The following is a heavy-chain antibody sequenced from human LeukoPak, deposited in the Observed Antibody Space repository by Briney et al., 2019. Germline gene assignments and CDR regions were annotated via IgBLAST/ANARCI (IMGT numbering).Heavy chain of an antibody. V-gene: IGHV3-30*02. J-gene: IGHJ4*02. CDR1: GFTFSSYG. Sequence: PGGSLRLSCAASGFTFSSYGMHWVRQAPGKGLERVAFIRYDGSNKYYADSVKGRFTISRDNSKNTLYLQMNSLRAEDTAVYYCAKDKDSSSWLYYFDYWGQGTLVTVSS. CDR2: IRYDGSNK. D-gene: IGHD6-13*01. CDR3: AKDKDSSSWLYYFDY.